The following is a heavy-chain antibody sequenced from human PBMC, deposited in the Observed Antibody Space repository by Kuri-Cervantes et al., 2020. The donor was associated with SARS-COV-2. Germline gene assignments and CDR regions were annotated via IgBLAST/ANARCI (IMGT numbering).Heavy chain of an antibody. CDR2: ISYDGSNK. J-gene: IGHJ3*02. CDR1: RFTFSSYA. D-gene: IGHD1-26*01. CDR3: TQGSYRGRGDAFDI. V-gene: IGHV3-30-3*02. Sequence: GESLKISCAASRFTFSSYAMHWVRQAPGKGLEWVAVISYDGSNKYYADSVKGRFTISRDNSKNTLYLQMNSLRAEDTAVYYCTQGSYRGRGDAFDIWGQGTMVTVSS.